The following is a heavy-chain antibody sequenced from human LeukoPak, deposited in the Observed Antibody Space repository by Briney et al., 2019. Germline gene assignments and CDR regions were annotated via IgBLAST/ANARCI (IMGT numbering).Heavy chain of an antibody. Sequence: GESLKISCKGSGYSFASYWIGWVRQMPGKGLEWMGIIYPGDSDTRYSPSFQGQVTISADKSISTAYLQWSSLKASDTAMYYCARQGLEYCSSTSCFNWFDPWGQGTLVTVSS. CDR3: ARQGLEYCSSTSCFNWFDP. J-gene: IGHJ5*02. CDR1: GYSFASYW. CDR2: IYPGDSDT. V-gene: IGHV5-51*01. D-gene: IGHD2-2*01.